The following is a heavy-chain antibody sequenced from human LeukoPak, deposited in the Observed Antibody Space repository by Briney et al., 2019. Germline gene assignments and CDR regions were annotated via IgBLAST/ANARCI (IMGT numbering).Heavy chain of an antibody. Sequence: GGSLRLSCAASGFTFSSYWMHWVRQAPGKGLVWVSDINSDGSSIRYADSVKGRFTISRDNAKNTLYLRMNSLRAEDTAVYCCARVPVVVEDFDYWGQGPWSPSPQ. D-gene: IGHD3-22*01. CDR1: GFTFSSYW. J-gene: IGHJ4*02. V-gene: IGHV3-74*01. CDR3: ARVPVVVEDFDY. CDR2: INSDGSSI.